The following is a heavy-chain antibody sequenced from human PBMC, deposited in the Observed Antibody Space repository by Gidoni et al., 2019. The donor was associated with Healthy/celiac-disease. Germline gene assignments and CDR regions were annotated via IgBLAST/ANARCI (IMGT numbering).Heavy chain of an antibody. CDR1: GFTFRNAW. J-gene: IGHJ1*01. CDR3: TTEYLEQWLLTFGH. V-gene: IGHV3-15*01. D-gene: IGHD6-19*01. CDR2: IKSKTDCGTT. Sequence: VESGGSLRLSCAASGFTFRNAWMSWVRQAPGKGLEWVGRIKSKTDCGTTDYAAPVKGRFTISRDDSKNTLYLQMNSLKTEDTAVYYCTTEYLEQWLLTFGHWGQGTLVTVSS.